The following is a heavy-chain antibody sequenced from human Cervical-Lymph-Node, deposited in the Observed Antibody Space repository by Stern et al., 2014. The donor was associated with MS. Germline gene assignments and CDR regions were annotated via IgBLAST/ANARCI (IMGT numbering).Heavy chain of an antibody. D-gene: IGHD5-18*01. V-gene: IGHV5-51*03. CDR3: ARPGDDTAKYGLDV. J-gene: IGHJ6*02. CDR2: IYPGECDT. Sequence: VHLVESGAEVKKPGESLKISCKGSGYSFATYWIGWVRQMPGKGLEWMGVIYPGECDTRYGPTFPGTVTISADQSSSTAYLHWSSLKASDTAMYYCARPGDDTAKYGLDVWGQGTTVTVSS. CDR1: GYSFATYW.